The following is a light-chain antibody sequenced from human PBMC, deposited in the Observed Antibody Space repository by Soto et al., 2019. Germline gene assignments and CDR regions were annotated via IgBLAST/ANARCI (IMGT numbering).Light chain of an antibody. CDR2: EVS. Sequence: QSALTQPASVSGSPGQSITISCTGTSSDVGGYNYVSWYQQHPGKAPKFMIYEVSNRPSGVSDRFSGSKSGNTASLTISGLQAEDEADYYCSSYTSSSTLLFGTGTKATGL. CDR3: SSYTSSSTLL. V-gene: IGLV2-14*01. J-gene: IGLJ1*01. CDR1: SSDVGGYNY.